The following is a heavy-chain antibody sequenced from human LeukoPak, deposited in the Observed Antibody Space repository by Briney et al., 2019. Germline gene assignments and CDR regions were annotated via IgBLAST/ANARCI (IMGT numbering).Heavy chain of an antibody. CDR1: GFTFDEYA. V-gene: IGHV3-43*02. J-gene: IGHJ4*02. D-gene: IGHD3-22*01. CDR2: ISGDGDTT. CDR3: AKVPYHSDSSDYFDY. Sequence: GGSLRLSCAASGFTFDEYAMHWVRQAPGKGLEWVSLISGDGDTTYYADSVKGQFTISRDNSKDSLYLQMNSLRTDDTALYYCAKVPYHSDSSDYFDYWGQGTLVTVSS.